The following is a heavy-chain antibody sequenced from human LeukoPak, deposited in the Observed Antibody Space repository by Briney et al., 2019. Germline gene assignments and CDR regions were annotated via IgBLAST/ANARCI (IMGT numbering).Heavy chain of an antibody. CDR1: GFTFSSYA. D-gene: IGHD2-2*01. V-gene: IGHV3-23*01. Sequence: PGGSLRLSCAASGFTFSSYAMSWVRQAPGKGREWVSAISGSGGSTYYADSVKGRFTISRDNSKNTPYLQMNGLRAEDTAVYYCAKSARYCSSTSCSPGGDYWGQGTLVTVSS. CDR2: ISGSGGST. CDR3: AKSARYCSSTSCSPGGDY. J-gene: IGHJ4*02.